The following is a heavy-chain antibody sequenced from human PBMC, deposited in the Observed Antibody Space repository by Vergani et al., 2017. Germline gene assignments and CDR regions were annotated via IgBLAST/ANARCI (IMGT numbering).Heavy chain of an antibody. V-gene: IGHV7-4-1*02. J-gene: IGHJ4*02. Sequence: QVQLVQSGSELRKAGASVNLSCKTSAYIFTNYAINWVRQAPGQGLQWMGWIDTNTGNPTYVPGFRGRFVFSFDTSVSTAYLQISGLEAHDTAVYYCARERNELGAARLAIDYWGQGTLVTVSS. D-gene: IGHD1-26*01. CDR1: AYIFTNYA. CDR2: IDTNTGNP. CDR3: ARERNELGAARLAIDY.